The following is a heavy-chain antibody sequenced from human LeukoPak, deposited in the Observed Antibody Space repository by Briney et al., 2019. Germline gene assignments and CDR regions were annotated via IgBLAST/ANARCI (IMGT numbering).Heavy chain of an antibody. CDR3: AKGHYDSSGYYFDY. D-gene: IGHD3-22*01. J-gene: IGHJ4*02. CDR2: INSDGSST. CDR1: GFTFSSYW. V-gene: IGHV3-74*01. Sequence: GGSLRLSCAASGFTFSSYWMHWVRQAPGKGLVWVSRINSDGSSTTYADSVKGRFTISRDNAKNTLYLQMSSLRAEDTAVYYCAKGHYDSSGYYFDYWGQGTLVTVSS.